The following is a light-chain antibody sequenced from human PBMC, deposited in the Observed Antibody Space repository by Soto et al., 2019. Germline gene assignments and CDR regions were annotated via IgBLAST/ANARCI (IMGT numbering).Light chain of an antibody. CDR3: QQFSSYPLT. CDR2: GTS. CDR1: QSVTSSY. Sequence: IVLTHSPGTLSFSPLERATPCFSGSQSVTSSYLAWYQQKPGQPPRILIYGTSSRATGVPDRFSGGGSGTDFTLTISRLEPEDFAVYYCQQFSSYPLTFGGGTKVDIK. J-gene: IGKJ4*01. V-gene: IGKV3-20*01.